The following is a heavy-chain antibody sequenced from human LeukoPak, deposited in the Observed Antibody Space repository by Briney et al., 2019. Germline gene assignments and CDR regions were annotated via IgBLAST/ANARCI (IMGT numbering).Heavy chain of an antibody. Sequence: SETLSLTCTVSGYSISSDYSWGWIRQPPGKGLEWTGSIYHSGSTYYSPSLKSRVTISVDTSKNQFSLKLSSVTAADTAVYYCAREGYSSTWEYWGQGTLVAVSS. CDR3: AREGYSSTWEY. V-gene: IGHV4-38-2*02. J-gene: IGHJ4*02. CDR1: GYSISSDYS. CDR2: IYHSGST. D-gene: IGHD6-13*01.